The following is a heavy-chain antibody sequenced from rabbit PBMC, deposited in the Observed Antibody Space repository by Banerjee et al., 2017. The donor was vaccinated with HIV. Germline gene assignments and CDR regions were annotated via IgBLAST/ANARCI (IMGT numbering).Heavy chain of an antibody. Sequence: QSLEESGGDLVKPGASLTLTCKASGIDFTSYYYMCWVRQAPGKGLELIACIYTSTNSTWYANWVNGRFTISSSTSLNSVDLKMTSLTAADTATYFCARDVSAGMNYFNLWGQGTLVTVS. D-gene: IGHD1-1*01. J-gene: IGHJ4*01. CDR2: IYTSTNST. V-gene: IGHV1S43*01. CDR3: ARDVSAGMNYFNL. CDR1: GIDFTSYYY.